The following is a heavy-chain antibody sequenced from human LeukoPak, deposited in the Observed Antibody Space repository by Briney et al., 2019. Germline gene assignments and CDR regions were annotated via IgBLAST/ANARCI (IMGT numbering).Heavy chain of an antibody. CDR3: AREGYSYGSGSYYYYYGMDV. D-gene: IGHD5-18*01. J-gene: IGHJ6*02. CDR1: GGSFSGYY. Sequence: PSETLSLTCAVYGGSFSGYYWSWIRQPPGKGLEWIGEINHSGSTNYNPSLKSRVTISVDTSKNQFSLKLSSVTAADTAVYYCAREGYSYGSGSYYYYYGMDVWGQGTTVTVSS. CDR2: INHSGST. V-gene: IGHV4-34*01.